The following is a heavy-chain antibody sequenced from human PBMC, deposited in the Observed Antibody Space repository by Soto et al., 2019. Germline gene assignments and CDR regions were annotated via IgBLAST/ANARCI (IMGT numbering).Heavy chain of an antibody. V-gene: IGHV1-46*01. D-gene: IGHD3-22*01. J-gene: IGHJ4*02. CDR2: INPSGGST. CDR1: GYTFTSYY. Sequence: VSVKVSCKASGYTFTSYYMHWVRQAPGQGLEWMGIINPSGGSTSYAQKFQGRVTMTRDTSTSTVYMELSSLRSEDTAVYYCAREFRVITSPFYXWGQGTLVTVSX. CDR3: AREFRVITSPFYX.